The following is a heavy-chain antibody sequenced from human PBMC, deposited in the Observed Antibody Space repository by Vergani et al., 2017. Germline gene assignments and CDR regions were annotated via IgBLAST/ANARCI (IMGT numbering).Heavy chain of an antibody. Sequence: QVRLEESGPGLVKPSETLSLTCSVSGYSIGSGFYWAWIRQSPGEGLQWLTSIHNRGKTYHNPSLKSRVSVSLDTSKNRFSLNLTSGTATDTAVYYRARSQGDYWYFDLWGPGSLVTVSS. J-gene: IGHJ2*01. CDR2: IHNRGKT. V-gene: IGHV4-38-2*01. CDR3: ARSQGDYWYFDL. D-gene: IGHD2-21*01. CDR1: GYSIGSGFY.